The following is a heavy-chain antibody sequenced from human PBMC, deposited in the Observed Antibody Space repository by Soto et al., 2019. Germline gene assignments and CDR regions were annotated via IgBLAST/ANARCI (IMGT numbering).Heavy chain of an antibody. CDR3: ARRERAAGTDWWFDP. V-gene: IGHV4-39*01. CDR1: GGSISSSSFH. J-gene: IGHJ5*02. D-gene: IGHD6-13*01. Sequence: QLQLQESGPGRVKPSETLSLTCTVSGGSISSSSFHWGWIRQAPGKGLEWIGSIYYSGSTYYSPSLTSRVTISVDTPKNQFSLKLSSVTAADTAVYYCARRERAAGTDWWFDPWGQGTLVTVSS. CDR2: IYYSGST.